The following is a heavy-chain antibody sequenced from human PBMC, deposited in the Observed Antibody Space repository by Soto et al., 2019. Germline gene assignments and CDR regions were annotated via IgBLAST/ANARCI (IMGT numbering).Heavy chain of an antibody. J-gene: IGHJ5*02. CDR3: AREGRYYYDSSGEFRNWFDP. CDR1: GDSISSENYY. Sequence: LSLTCSVSGDSISSENYYWSWIRQPPGRGLEWIGYIHYTGSTNYNPSLKRRVTMSVDTSKNQFPLKLTSVTAADTAVYYCAREGRYYYDSSGEFRNWFDPWGQGTRVTVSS. CDR2: IHYTGST. V-gene: IGHV4-61*01. D-gene: IGHD3-22*01.